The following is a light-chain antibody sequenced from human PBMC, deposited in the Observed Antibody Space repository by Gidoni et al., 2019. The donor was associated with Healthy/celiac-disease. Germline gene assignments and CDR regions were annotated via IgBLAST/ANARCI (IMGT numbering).Light chain of an antibody. J-gene: IGLJ3*02. CDR1: SSDVGSYNL. Sequence: QSALTQPASVSGSPGPSITISCTGTSSDVGSYNLVSWYQQHPGKAPKLMIYEGSKRPSGFSNRFSGSKSGNTASLTISGLQAEDEADYYCCSYAGSSTFRVFGGGTKLTVL. CDR2: EGS. CDR3: CSYAGSSTFRV. V-gene: IGLV2-23*03.